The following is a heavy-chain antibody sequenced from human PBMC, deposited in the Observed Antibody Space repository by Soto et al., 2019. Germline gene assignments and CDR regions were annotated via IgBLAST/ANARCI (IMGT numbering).Heavy chain of an antibody. Sequence: QVQLQESGPGLVKPSQTLPLTCTVSGGSISSVGYYWSWIRQHPGKGLEWIGYISYSGSIYYSPSLKSRVTISVDTSKNQFSLKLSSVTAADTAVYYCARGQRGNYPYYDGMDVWGQGTTVTVSS. CDR3: ARGQRGNYPYYDGMDV. CDR1: GGSISSVGYY. J-gene: IGHJ6*02. D-gene: IGHD3-10*01. CDR2: ISYSGSI. V-gene: IGHV4-31*03.